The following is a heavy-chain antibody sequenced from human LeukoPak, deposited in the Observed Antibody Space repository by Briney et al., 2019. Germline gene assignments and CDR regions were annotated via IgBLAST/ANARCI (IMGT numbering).Heavy chain of an antibody. CDR3: ARVKKGDYMDV. J-gene: IGHJ6*03. D-gene: IGHD3-16*01. V-gene: IGHV4-61*02. CDR1: GGSISSGNYY. Sequence: SETLSLTCTVSGGSISSGNYYWSWIRQPAGKGLEWIGRIYTRGSTKYTPSLKSRVTMSVDTSKNQFSLKLSSVTAADTAVYYCARVKKGDYMDVWGKGTTATVSS. CDR2: IYTRGST.